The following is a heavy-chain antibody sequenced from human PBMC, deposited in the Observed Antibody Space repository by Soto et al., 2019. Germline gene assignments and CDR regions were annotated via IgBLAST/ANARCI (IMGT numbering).Heavy chain of an antibody. CDR2: INAGNGNT. J-gene: IGHJ6*03. V-gene: IGHV1-3*01. D-gene: IGHD4-17*01. CDR3: ARVPADYGDYDYYYMDV. Sequence: ASVKVSCKASGYTFTSYAMHWVRQAPGQRLEWIGWINAGNGNTKYSQKFQGRVTITRDTSASTAYMELSSLRSEDTAVYYCARVPADYGDYDYYYMDVWGKGTTVTVSS. CDR1: GYTFTSYA.